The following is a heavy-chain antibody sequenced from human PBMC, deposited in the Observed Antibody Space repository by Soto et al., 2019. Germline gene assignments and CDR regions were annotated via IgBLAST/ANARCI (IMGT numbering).Heavy chain of an antibody. CDR3: AKDWLAKANYYYYGMDV. CDR1: GFTFSSYA. CDR2: ISGSGGST. Sequence: PGGSLRLSCAASGFTFSSYAMSWVRQAPGKGLEWVSAISGSGGSTYYADSVKGRFTISRDNSKNTLYLQMNSLRAEDTAVYYCAKDWLAKANYYYYGMDVWGQGTTVTVSS. D-gene: IGHD6-19*01. V-gene: IGHV3-23*01. J-gene: IGHJ6*02.